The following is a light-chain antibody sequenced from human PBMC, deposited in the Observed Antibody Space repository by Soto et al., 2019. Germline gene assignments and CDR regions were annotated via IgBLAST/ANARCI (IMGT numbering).Light chain of an antibody. V-gene: IGKV1-17*01. CDR2: AAS. J-gene: IGKJ1*01. CDR3: LQHNSYPHT. Sequence: DIQMTQSPSSLSASVGDRVTITCRASQGIRDALGWYQQKPGKAPKRLIYAASSLQSGVPSRFIGSGSGTEFTLTISSLQPEDFATYYCLQHNSYPHTFGQGTKVEIK. CDR1: QGIRDA.